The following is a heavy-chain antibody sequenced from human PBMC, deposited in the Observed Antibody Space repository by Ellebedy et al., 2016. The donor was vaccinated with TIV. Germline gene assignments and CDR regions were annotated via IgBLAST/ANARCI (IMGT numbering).Heavy chain of an antibody. CDR2: IYHSGRT. D-gene: IGHD6-13*01. CDR1: GGSIISTNW. Sequence: MPSETLSLTCAVSGGSIISTNWWSWVRQPPGKGLEWIGEIYHSGRTNYNPSLKSRVTISVDKSKNQFSLKLSSLTAADRAVYYCARGLGIARYWGQGTLVTVSS. V-gene: IGHV4-4*02. CDR3: ARGLGIARY. J-gene: IGHJ4*02.